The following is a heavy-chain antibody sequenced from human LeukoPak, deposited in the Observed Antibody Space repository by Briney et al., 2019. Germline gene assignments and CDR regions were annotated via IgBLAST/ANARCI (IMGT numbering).Heavy chain of an antibody. J-gene: IGHJ4*02. CDR2: IKSNSDGGTT. V-gene: IGHV3-15*07. CDR1: GFTFTNAW. CDR3: STLLH. Sequence: GGSLRLSCAASGFTFTNAWMNWVRQAPGKGLEWVGRIKSNSDGGTTDYAAPVKGRFTISRDDSKHTVYLQLDSLKIEDTAVYYCSTLLHWGQGALVTVSS.